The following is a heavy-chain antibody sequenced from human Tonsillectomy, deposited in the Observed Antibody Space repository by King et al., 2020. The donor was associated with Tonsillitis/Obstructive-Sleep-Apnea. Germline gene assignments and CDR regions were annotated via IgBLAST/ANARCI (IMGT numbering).Heavy chain of an antibody. CDR1: GFTFVNYA. J-gene: IGHJ5*02. CDR2: ISGSGDYT. D-gene: IGHD3-10*01. CDR3: ANSIGAMMRGAPTCPT. Sequence: QLVQSGGGLVQPGGSLRLSCAASGFTFVNYAMIWVRQAPWKGLEWVSAISGSGDYTYYADSVKGRFTISRDNSKNTLYLQMNSLAAEDTAVDYCANSIGAMMRGAPTCPTWGQGTLVTVSS. V-gene: IGHV3-23*04.